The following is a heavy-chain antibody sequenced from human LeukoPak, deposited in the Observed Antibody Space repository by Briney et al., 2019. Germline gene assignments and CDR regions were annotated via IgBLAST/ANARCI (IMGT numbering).Heavy chain of an antibody. V-gene: IGHV3-11*01. J-gene: IGHJ4*02. CDR3: ARASYNWN. D-gene: IGHD1-20*01. CDR1: GFTFSDYL. CDR2: IGPSGTTL. Sequence: PGGSLRLSCAASGFTFSDYLMSWVRQAPGKGLEWFSYIGPSGTTLYYADSVKGRFTISRDDAKNSLYLQLSSLRAEDTAVYYCARASYNWNWGQGTLVTVSS.